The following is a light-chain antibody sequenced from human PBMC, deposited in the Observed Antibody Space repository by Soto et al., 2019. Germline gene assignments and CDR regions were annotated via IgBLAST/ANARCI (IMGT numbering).Light chain of an antibody. Sequence: DIVMTQSPDSLAVSLGERATTNCKSSQSVLYSSNNKNYLAWYQQKPGQPPKLLIYWASTRDSGVPDRFSGSGSGTDFTLTISSLQAEDVAVYYCQQYYRPWTFGQGTKVEIK. J-gene: IGKJ1*01. CDR2: WAS. V-gene: IGKV4-1*01. CDR3: QQYYRPWT. CDR1: QSVLYSSNNKNY.